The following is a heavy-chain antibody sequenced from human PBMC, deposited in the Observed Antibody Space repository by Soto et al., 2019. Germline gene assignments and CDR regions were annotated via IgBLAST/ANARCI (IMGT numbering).Heavy chain of an antibody. CDR1: GGSISSGGYY. CDR2: IYYSGST. J-gene: IGHJ3*02. Sequence: SGTLSLTCTVSGGSISSGGYYWSWIRQHPGKGLEWIGYIYYSGSTYYNPSLKSRVTISVDTSKNQFSLKLSSVTAADTAVYYCARRNVVVTASAFDIWGQGTMVTVS. D-gene: IGHD2-21*02. CDR3: ARRNVVVTASAFDI. V-gene: IGHV4-31*03.